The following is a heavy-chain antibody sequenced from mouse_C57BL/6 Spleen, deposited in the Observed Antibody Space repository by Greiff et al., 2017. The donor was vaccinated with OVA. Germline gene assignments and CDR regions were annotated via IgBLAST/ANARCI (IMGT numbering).Heavy chain of an antibody. J-gene: IGHJ2*01. CDR3: ARDRNRQYGGWFDY. Sequence: EVQLQQSGPELVKPWASVTISCKASGYTFTDYYMNWVKQSHGKSLEWIGDISPNNGGTSYNQKIKGTATLTVDKSSSTAYMELHILTSEDYAVDYCARDRNRQYGGWFDYWGQGTPVTVSS. D-gene: IGHD3-2*01. CDR2: ISPNNGGT. V-gene: IGHV1-26*01. CDR1: GYTFTDYY.